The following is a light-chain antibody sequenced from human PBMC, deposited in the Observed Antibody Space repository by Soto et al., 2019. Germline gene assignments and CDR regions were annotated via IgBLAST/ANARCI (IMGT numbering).Light chain of an antibody. CDR1: SSNIGTSS. V-gene: IGLV1-44*01. CDR2: TND. CDR3: AVWGDSLNGHV. Sequence: QSALTQPPSASGTPGHTVTISCSGSSSNIGTSSVHWYKHLPGTAPKPLIYTNDQRPSGVPDRFSGSKSGTSASLAISGLQSEDEADYYCAVWGDSLNGHVFGAGTKVTVL. J-gene: IGLJ1*01.